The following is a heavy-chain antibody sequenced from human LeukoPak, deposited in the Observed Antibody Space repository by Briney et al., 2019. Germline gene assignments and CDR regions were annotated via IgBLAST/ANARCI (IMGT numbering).Heavy chain of an antibody. CDR3: ARDPRPAYSSSWYYYYYGMDV. J-gene: IGHJ6*04. D-gene: IGHD6-13*01. Sequence: GRSLRLSCAASGFTFSSYAMRWVRQAPGKGLGWVAVISYDGSNKYYADSVKGRFTISRDNSKNTLYLQMNSLRAEDTAVYYCARDPRPAYSSSWYYYYYGMDVWGKGTTVTVSS. V-gene: IGHV3-30*04. CDR1: GFTFSSYA. CDR2: ISYDGSNK.